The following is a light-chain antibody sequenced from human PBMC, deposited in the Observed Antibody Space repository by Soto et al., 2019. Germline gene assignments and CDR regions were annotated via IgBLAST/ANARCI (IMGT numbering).Light chain of an antibody. Sequence: DIQMTQSPSTLSASVGDRVTITCRASQIIDTWLAWYQQKPGKAPKVLISKVSNLESGVPSRFSGSGSGTEFTLTISNLQPDDFATYYCQQYKSSWTFGQGTKVDIK. CDR1: QIIDTW. CDR3: QQYKSSWT. V-gene: IGKV1-5*03. CDR2: KVS. J-gene: IGKJ1*01.